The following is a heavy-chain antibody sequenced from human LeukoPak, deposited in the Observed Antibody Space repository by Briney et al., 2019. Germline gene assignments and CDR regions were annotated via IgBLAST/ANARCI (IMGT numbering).Heavy chain of an antibody. CDR3: ARRVVPNLYGSGFIGWFDP. V-gene: IGHV4-39*01. CDR2: IYYSGST. CDR1: GGSISSSSHY. Sequence: PSETLSLTCTVSGGSISSSSHYWGWIRQPPGKGLEWIGSIYYSGSTYYNPSLKSRVTISVDTSKNQFSLKLSSVTAADTAVYYCARRVVPNLYGSGFIGWFDPWGQGTLVTVSS. J-gene: IGHJ5*02. D-gene: IGHD3-10*01.